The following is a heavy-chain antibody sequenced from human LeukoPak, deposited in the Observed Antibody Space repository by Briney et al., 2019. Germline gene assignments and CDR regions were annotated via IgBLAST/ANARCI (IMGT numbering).Heavy chain of an antibody. CDR2: IHTSGDT. Sequence: SENLSLTCAVSGDSISFYYWSWIRQPPGKGLEWIGYIHTSGDTNYNPSLSSRVTISVDTSRGQFSLNLSSVTAADTAVYYCARQRPTSDFWSGYYFDYWGHGTLVTVSS. CDR3: ARQRPTSDFWSGYYFDY. CDR1: GDSISFYY. J-gene: IGHJ4*01. V-gene: IGHV4-4*09. D-gene: IGHD3-3*01.